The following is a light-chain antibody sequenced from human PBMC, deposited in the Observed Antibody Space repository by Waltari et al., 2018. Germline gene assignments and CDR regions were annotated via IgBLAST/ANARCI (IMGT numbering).Light chain of an antibody. V-gene: IGKV3-20*01. J-gene: IGKJ1*01. CDR3: QHYVNLPVT. Sequence: EIVLTQSPGTLSLSPGERATLSCRASQSVSRALAWYQQKPGQAPRLIIYAASTRATGVPDRFSGSGSGTDFSLTISRLDPEDFAVYYCQHYVNLPVTFGQGTKVEI. CDR2: AAS. CDR1: QSVSRA.